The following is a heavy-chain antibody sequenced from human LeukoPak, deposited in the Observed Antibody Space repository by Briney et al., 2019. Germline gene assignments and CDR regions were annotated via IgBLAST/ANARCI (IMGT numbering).Heavy chain of an antibody. V-gene: IGHV3-21*04. CDR1: GFTFSSYS. CDR3: AKESVVVAAAFDY. CDR2: ISSSSSYI. J-gene: IGHJ4*02. Sequence: TGGSLRLSCAASGFTFSSYSMNWVRQAPGKGLEWVSSISSSSSYIYYADSVKGRFTISRDNSKNTLYLQMNSLRAEDTAVYYCAKESVVVAAAFDYWGQGTLVTVSS. D-gene: IGHD2-15*01.